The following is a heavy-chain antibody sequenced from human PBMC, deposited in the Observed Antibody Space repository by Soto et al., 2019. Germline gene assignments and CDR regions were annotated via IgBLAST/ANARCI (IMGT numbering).Heavy chain of an antibody. Sequence: SVKVSCKASGGTFSSYAISWVRQAPGQGLEWMGGIVPIFGTANYAQKFQGRVTITADESTSTAYMELSSLRSEDTAVYYCARKSDFWSGYYPRHHYYYYGMDVWGQGTTVTVSS. CDR3: ARKSDFWSGYYPRHHYYYYGMDV. V-gene: IGHV1-69*13. J-gene: IGHJ6*02. CDR2: IVPIFGTA. CDR1: GGTFSSYA. D-gene: IGHD3-3*01.